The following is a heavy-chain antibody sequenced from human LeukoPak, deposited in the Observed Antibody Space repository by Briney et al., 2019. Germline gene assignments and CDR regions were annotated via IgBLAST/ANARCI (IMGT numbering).Heavy chain of an antibody. V-gene: IGHV3-23*01. D-gene: IGHD2-2*02. J-gene: IGHJ4*02. Sequence: GGSLRLSCAASGFTFSSYGMSWVRQAPGKGLEWVSVISGSGDSTYYADSVKGRFTISRDNSKNTLYLQMNSLRAEDTAVYYCARDAPDIVVVPAAILDYWGQGTLVTVSS. CDR3: ARDAPDIVVVPAAILDY. CDR2: ISGSGDST. CDR1: GFTFSSYG.